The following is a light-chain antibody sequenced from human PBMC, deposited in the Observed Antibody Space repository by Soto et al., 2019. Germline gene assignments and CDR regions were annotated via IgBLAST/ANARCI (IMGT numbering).Light chain of an antibody. CDR1: QSVSRY. CDR2: DAS. V-gene: IGKV3-11*01. J-gene: IGKJ4*01. CDR3: QQRSDWPST. Sequence: EIVLTQSPATLSLSPGERATLSCRASQSVSRYLAWYQQKPGQAPRLLIYDASNRATGIPARFSGSGSGTDFTLTISSLEPEDFAVYYCQQRSDWPSTFGGGTKVQIQ.